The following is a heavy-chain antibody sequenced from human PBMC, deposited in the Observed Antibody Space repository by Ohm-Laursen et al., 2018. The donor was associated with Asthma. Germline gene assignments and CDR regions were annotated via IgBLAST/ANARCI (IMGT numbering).Heavy chain of an antibody. Sequence: LRLSCTATGFTFSSYAMSWVRQAPGKGLEWVSAISGSGGSTYYADSVKGRFTISRDNSKNTLYLQMNSLRAEDTAVYYCAKGYCSSTSCYLGWFDPWGQGTLVTVSS. CDR2: ISGSGGST. V-gene: IGHV3-23*01. CDR3: AKGYCSSTSCYLGWFDP. D-gene: IGHD2-2*01. CDR1: GFTFSSYA. J-gene: IGHJ5*02.